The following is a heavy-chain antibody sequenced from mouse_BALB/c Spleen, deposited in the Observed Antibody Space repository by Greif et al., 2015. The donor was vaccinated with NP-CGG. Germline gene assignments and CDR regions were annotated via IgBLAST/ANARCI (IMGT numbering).Heavy chain of an antibody. J-gene: IGHJ4*01. CDR3: ARLPYDGYSYYYAMDY. V-gene: IGHV5-12*02. Sequence: EVKLVESGGGLVQPGGSLKLSCATSGFTFSDYYMYWVRQTPEKRLEWVAYISNGGGSTYYPDTVKGRFTISRDNAKNTLYLQMSRLKSEDTAMYYCARLPYDGYSYYYAMDYWGQGTSVTVSS. CDR2: ISNGGGST. D-gene: IGHD2-3*01. CDR1: GFTFSDYY.